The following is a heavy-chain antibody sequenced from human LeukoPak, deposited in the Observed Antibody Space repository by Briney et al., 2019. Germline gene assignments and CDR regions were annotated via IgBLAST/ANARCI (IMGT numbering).Heavy chain of an antibody. CDR1: GGSISSYY. Sequence: SETLSLTCTVSGGSISSYYWSWIRQPPGKGLEWIGYIYYSGSTNYNPSLKSRVTISVDTSKNQFSLKLSSVTAADTAVYYCARLEERRESGYYYYYMDVWGKGTTVTVSS. V-gene: IGHV4-59*08. CDR2: IYYSGST. CDR3: ARLEERRESGYYYYYMDV. D-gene: IGHD3-10*01. J-gene: IGHJ6*03.